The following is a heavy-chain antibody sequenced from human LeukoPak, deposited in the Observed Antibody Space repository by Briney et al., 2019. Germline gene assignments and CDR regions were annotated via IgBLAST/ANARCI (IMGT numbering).Heavy chain of an antibody. CDR2: VFYPGST. V-gene: IGHV4-59*11. Sequence: SETLSRSCTGYGGSINSHYWSWLGQPPGQGRVWFGYVFYPGSTNYNPSLKSRGTKSLDTSRDQFSLRLSSVTAADTAIYYCASRPADSTSYGDFYYWSQGTLVTVSS. CDR3: ASRPADSTSYGDFYY. D-gene: IGHD6-13*01. CDR1: GGSINSHY. J-gene: IGHJ4*02.